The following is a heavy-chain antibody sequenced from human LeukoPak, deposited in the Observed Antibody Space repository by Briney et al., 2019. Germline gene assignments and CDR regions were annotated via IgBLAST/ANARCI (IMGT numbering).Heavy chain of an antibody. J-gene: IGHJ4*02. CDR1: GYTFTAFP. D-gene: IGHD6-13*01. CDR3: ARDGSNWSSLHF. V-gene: IGHV1-2*06. Sequence: ASVKVSCKASGYTFTAFPIHWVRQAPGQGLEWMGRIHPNSGDTNYVQRFQGRVTITRDTSINTVFLDLSRLRSDDTAVYYCARDGSNWSSLHFWGQGTLVTVSS. CDR2: IHPNSGDT.